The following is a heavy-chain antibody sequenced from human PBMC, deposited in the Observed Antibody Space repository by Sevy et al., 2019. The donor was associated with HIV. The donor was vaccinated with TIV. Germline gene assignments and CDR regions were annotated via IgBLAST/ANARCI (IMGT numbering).Heavy chain of an antibody. J-gene: IGHJ4*02. CDR3: AKDDWGTTCRPSLDY. CDR2: ISGGGGSA. Sequence: GGSLRLSCAVSGFTFSSSAMGWVRQAPGKGLEWVSTISGGGGSAYYADSVKGRFTISRDNSKHTLYLQMNSLRAEDPAVYYCAKDDWGTTCRPSLDYWGQGTLVTVSS. CDR1: GFTFSSSA. D-gene: IGHD3-16*01. V-gene: IGHV3-23*01.